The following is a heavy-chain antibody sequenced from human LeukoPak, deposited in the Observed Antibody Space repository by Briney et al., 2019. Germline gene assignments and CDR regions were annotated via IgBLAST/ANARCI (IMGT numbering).Heavy chain of an antibody. V-gene: IGHV3-74*01. CDR2: IYNDGTGP. CDR1: RFTLRSYT. CDR3: AKVESYNAYDY. D-gene: IGHD5-24*01. J-gene: IGHJ4*02. Sequence: GGSLRLSCAASRFTLRSYTTRWVPQVPGKGLVWVSRIYNDGTGPIYADSVKGRFTISRDNAKNTLYLQMDSLRAEDTAVYYCAKVESYNAYDYWGQGTLVTVSS.